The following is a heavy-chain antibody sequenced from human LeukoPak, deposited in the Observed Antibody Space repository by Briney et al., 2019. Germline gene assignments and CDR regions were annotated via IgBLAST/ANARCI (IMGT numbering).Heavy chain of an antibody. CDR2: IYYSGST. Sequence: SETLSLTCTVSGGSISSYYWSWIRQPPGKGLEWIGYIYYSGSTNYNPSLKSRVTISVDTSKNQFSLKLSSVTAADTAVYYCASLGAATGLALGYWGQGTLATVSS. CDR3: ASLGAATGLALGY. D-gene: IGHD2-15*01. J-gene: IGHJ4*02. CDR1: GGSISSYY. V-gene: IGHV4-59*01.